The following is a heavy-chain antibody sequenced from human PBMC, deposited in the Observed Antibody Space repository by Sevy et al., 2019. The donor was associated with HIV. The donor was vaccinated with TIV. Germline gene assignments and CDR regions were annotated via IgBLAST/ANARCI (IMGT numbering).Heavy chain of an antibody. Sequence: GGSLRLSCSGSGISISAYAMTWVRRTPGKGLEWVSGISGAGYSTYYADSVQGRFSISRDNSKNTFYLQMKSLRADDTAIYYCATVAYNDFLTGYPLHFHYRGQGSLVTVSS. CDR3: ATVAYNDFLTGYPLHFHY. D-gene: IGHD3-9*01. V-gene: IGHV3-23*01. CDR2: ISGAGYST. CDR1: GISISAYA. J-gene: IGHJ4*02.